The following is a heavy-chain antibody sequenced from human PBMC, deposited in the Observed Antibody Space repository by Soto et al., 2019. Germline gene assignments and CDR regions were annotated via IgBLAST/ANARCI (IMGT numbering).Heavy chain of an antibody. CDR1: GGLFSSFA. D-gene: IGHD3-16*01. J-gene: IGHJ4*02. Sequence: QEQLVQSGAEVKKPGSSVKVSCKDSGGLFSSFAISWVRQAPGQGLEWMGGIIPVFGTTNYAQKFQGRVRIPADEPTNTAYIEVSSLTSDDTAMYYGARGGGPYVWFNEFWGQGTQVTVSS. CDR3: ARGGGPYVWFNEF. CDR2: IIPVFGTT. V-gene: IGHV1-69*01.